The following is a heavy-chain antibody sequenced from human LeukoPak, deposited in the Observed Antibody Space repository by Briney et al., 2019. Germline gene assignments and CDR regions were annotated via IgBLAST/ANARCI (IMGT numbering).Heavy chain of an antibody. Sequence: SVKVSCKASGGTFSSYAISWVRQAPGQGLEWMGGIIPIFGTANYAQKFQGRVTITADESTSTAYVELSSLRSEDTAVYYCARDNDIVVVPAVYYYGMDVWGQGTTVTVSS. J-gene: IGHJ6*02. D-gene: IGHD2-2*01. CDR3: ARDNDIVVVPAVYYYGMDV. CDR1: GGTFSSYA. V-gene: IGHV1-69*13. CDR2: IIPIFGTA.